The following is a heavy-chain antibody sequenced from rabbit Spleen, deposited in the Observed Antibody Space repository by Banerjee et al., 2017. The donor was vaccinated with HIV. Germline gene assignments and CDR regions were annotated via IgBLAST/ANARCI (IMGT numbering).Heavy chain of an antibody. J-gene: IGHJ4*01. CDR3: ARHAGARYGADGNGNL. D-gene: IGHD6-1*01. CDR2: IYTGSNGIT. CDR1: GFTLSSYW. Sequence: EESGGGLVQPEGSLTLTCTASGFTLSSYWIYWVRQAPGKGPEWIACIYTGSNGITYYASWAKGRFTISKTSSTTVTLQMTSLTAADTATYFCARHAGARYGADGNGNLWGQGPL. V-gene: IGHV1S45*01.